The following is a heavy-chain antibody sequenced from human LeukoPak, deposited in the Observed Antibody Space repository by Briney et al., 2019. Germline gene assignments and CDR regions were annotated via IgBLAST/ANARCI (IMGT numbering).Heavy chain of an antibody. Sequence: GESPKISCKGSGYSFTSYWLGWVRQMPGKGLEWVGIFYPGYSDTRYSPSCQGQVTISADKSISTAYLQWSSLKASDTAMYYCARHRGNYYYYYMDVWGKGTTVTVSS. V-gene: IGHV5-51*01. J-gene: IGHJ6*03. CDR2: FYPGYSDT. CDR1: GYSFTSYW. CDR3: ARHRGNYYYYYMDV.